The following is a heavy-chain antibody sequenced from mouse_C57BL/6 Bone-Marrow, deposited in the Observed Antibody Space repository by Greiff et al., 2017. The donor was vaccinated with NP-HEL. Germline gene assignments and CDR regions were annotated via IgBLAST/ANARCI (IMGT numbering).Heavy chain of an antibody. V-gene: IGHV5-17*01. Sequence: VQLQQSGGGLVKPGGSLKLSCAASGFTFSDYGMHWVRQAPEKGLEWVAYISSGSSTIYYADTVKGRFTISRDNAKNTLFLQMTSLRSEDTAMYYCARPSYYGSSYDAMDYWGQGTSVTVSS. D-gene: IGHD1-1*01. CDR2: ISSGSSTI. CDR1: GFTFSDYG. J-gene: IGHJ4*01. CDR3: ARPSYYGSSYDAMDY.